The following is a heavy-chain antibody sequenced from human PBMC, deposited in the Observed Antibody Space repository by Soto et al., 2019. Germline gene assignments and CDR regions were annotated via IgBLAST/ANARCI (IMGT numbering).Heavy chain of an antibody. D-gene: IGHD6-6*01. CDR2: IYYSGST. Sequence: SETLSLTCTVSGGSVSSGSYYWSWIRQPPGKGLEWIGYIYYSGSTNYNPSLKSRVTISVDTSKNQFSLKLSSVTAADTAVYYCARGRKWRYSSSNNWFDPWGQGTLVTVSS. V-gene: IGHV4-61*01. CDR1: GGSVSSGSYY. J-gene: IGHJ5*02. CDR3: ARGRKWRYSSSNNWFDP.